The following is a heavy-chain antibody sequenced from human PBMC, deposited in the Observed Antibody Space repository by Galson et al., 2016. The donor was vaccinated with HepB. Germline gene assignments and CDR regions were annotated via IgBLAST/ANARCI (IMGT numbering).Heavy chain of an antibody. J-gene: IGHJ4*02. V-gene: IGHV3-48*02. CDR2: ISVSTSTI. D-gene: IGHD5/OR15-5a*01. CDR1: GFTFSTYS. Sequence: SLRLSCAASGFTFSTYSMNWVRQAPGKGLEWVSYISVSTSTIYYADSVRGRFAISRDNAKNSLYLQMNSLRDEETAMYYCARGSDGISLLDYWGQGTLVTVSS. CDR3: ARGSDGISLLDY.